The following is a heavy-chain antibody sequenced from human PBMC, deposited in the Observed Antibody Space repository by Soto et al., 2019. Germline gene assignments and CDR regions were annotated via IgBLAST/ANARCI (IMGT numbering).Heavy chain of an antibody. CDR1: GGSISSGGYY. J-gene: IGHJ6*02. V-gene: IGHV4-31*03. D-gene: IGHD3-22*01. Sequence: QVQLQESGPGLVKPSQTLSLTCTVSGGSISSGGYYWSWIRQHPGKGLEWIGYIYYSGSTYYNPSLKSRVTISVDTSKNQFSLKLSSVTAADTAVYYCARARPGYYDSSGYSPYYGMDVWGQGTTVTVSS. CDR2: IYYSGST. CDR3: ARARPGYYDSSGYSPYYGMDV.